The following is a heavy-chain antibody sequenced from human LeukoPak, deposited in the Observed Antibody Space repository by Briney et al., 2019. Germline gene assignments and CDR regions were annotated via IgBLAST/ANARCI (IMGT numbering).Heavy chain of an antibody. CDR3: ARDSRGYYYGSGIGY. J-gene: IGHJ4*02. V-gene: IGHV1-18*01. D-gene: IGHD3-10*01. CDR1: GYTFTSHG. Sequence: ASVKVSCKASGYTFTSHGISWVRQAPGQGPEWMGWISAYNGNTNYAQKLQGRVTMTTDTSTSTAYMELRSLRSDDTAVYYCARDSRGYYYGSGIGYWGQGTLVTVSS. CDR2: ISAYNGNT.